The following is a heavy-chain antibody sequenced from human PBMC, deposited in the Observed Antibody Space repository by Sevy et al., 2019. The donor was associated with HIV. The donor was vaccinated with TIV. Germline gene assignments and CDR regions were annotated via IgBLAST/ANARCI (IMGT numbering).Heavy chain of an antibody. D-gene: IGHD6-13*01. CDR2: LKSDVYGGTV. J-gene: IGHJ4*02. CDR1: GFTFGDYC. CDR3: TRWKAAQSIFDY. V-gene: IGHV3-49*04. Sequence: GGSLRLSCTASGFTFGDYCMSWVRQAPGKGLEWVAFLKSDVYGGTVDDAASVRGRFVISRDDSKTIAYLQKNDLKTEDAGVYYCTRWKAAQSIFDYWGQGALVTVSS.